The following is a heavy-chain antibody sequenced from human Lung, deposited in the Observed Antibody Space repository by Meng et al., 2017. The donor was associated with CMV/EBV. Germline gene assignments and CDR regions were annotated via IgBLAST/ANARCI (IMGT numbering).Heavy chain of an antibody. CDR3: ARVPWYFDL. CDR1: GFTFSRYW. CDR2: ISSDGTTT. J-gene: IGHJ2*01. Sequence: GESLKISCAASGFTFSRYWMHWVRQAPGEGLVWVSGISSDGTTTTYADSVRGRFTISRDNAKNTLYLQMNSLRAEDTAVYYCARVPWYFDLWGRGTLVIVSS. V-gene: IGHV3-74*01.